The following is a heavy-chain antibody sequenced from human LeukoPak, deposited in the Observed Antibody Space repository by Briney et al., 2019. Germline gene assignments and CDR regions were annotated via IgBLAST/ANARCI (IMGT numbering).Heavy chain of an antibody. V-gene: IGHV5-51*01. CDR2: IYPGDSDP. Sequence: GESLKISCKGSGYTFTNYWIGWVRQMPGGGLEWMGIIYPGDSDPRYSPSFQGQVTISADKSMSTAYLQWSSLKASDTAMYYCARRSGTYFGTTGYLYFFDYWGQGTLVTVSS. J-gene: IGHJ4*02. CDR1: GYTFTNYW. CDR3: ARRSGTYFGTTGYLYFFDY. D-gene: IGHD3-22*01.